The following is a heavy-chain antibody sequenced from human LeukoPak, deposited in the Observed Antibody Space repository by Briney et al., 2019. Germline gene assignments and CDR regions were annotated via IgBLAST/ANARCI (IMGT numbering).Heavy chain of an antibody. CDR1: GFTVSSNY. Sequence: GGSLRLSCAASGFTVSSNYMSWVRQAPGKGLEWVSVIYSGGSTYYADSVKGRFTISRDNSKNTLYLQVNSLRAEDTAVYYCARDDIFSWNHFGISPYGMDVWGQGTTVTVSS. D-gene: IGHD3-9*01. V-gene: IGHV3-66*01. J-gene: IGHJ6*02. CDR2: IYSGGST. CDR3: ARDDIFSWNHFGISPYGMDV.